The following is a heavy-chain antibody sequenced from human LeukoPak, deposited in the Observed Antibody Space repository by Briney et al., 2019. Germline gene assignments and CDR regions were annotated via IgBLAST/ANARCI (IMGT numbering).Heavy chain of an antibody. D-gene: IGHD6-19*01. CDR1: GGSVSDYY. Sequence: SETLSLTCTISGGSVSDYYWSWIRQSPGKGLEWIGYIYHTGSTSYSPSLKSRVTISADTSQNQFSLKLSSVTAADTAVYYCASSGWYRGYWGQETLVTVSS. J-gene: IGHJ4*02. CDR2: IYHTGST. CDR3: ASSGWYRGY. V-gene: IGHV4-59*02.